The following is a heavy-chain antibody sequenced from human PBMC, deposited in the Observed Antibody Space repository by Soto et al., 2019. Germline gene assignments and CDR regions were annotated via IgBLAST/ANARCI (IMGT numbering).Heavy chain of an antibody. Sequence: PSETLSLTCTVSGGSISSYYWSWIRQPPGKGLEWIGYIYYSGSTNHNPSLKSRVTISVDTSKNQFSLKLSSVTAADTAVYYCARDRYYYDSSGYYAAFDIWGQGTMVTVSS. CDR2: IYYSGST. CDR3: ARDRYYYDSSGYYAAFDI. J-gene: IGHJ3*02. V-gene: IGHV4-59*01. D-gene: IGHD3-22*01. CDR1: GGSISSYY.